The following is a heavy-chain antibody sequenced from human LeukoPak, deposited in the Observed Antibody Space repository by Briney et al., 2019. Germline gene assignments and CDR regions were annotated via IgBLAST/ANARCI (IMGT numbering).Heavy chain of an antibody. CDR1: GFTFSNAW. Sequence: PGGSLRLSCAASGFTFSNAWISWVRQAAGKGLEWVAVIYSGGSTYYADSVKGRFTISRDNSKNTLYLQMNSLRAEDTAVYYCARDGNPFSGYYSWGQGTLVTVSS. CDR2: IYSGGST. J-gene: IGHJ4*02. CDR3: ARDGNPFSGYYS. V-gene: IGHV3-53*01. D-gene: IGHD3-22*01.